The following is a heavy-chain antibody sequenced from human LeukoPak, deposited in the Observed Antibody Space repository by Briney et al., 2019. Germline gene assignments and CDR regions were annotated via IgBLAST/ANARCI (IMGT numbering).Heavy chain of an antibody. V-gene: IGHV3-74*01. D-gene: IGHD2-8*01. CDR2: INSDGSTT. CDR1: GLSFSSYG. J-gene: IGHJ3*01. CDR3: ARGGVAGGFDL. Sequence: PGRSLRLSCAASGLSFSSYGMHWVRQAPGKGLVWVSGINSDGSTTSFADSVKGRFTISRDNAKNTLYLQMNSLRADDTAVYYCARGGVAGGFDLWGQGTMVTVSS.